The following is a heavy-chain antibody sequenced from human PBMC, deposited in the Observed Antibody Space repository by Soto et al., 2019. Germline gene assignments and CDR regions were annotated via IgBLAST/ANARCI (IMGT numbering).Heavy chain of an antibody. D-gene: IGHD2-15*01. J-gene: IGHJ3*02. CDR1: GYTFTSYY. CDR2: INPSGGST. CDR3: AAQGGNCSGGSCYFRAFDI. Sequence: QVQLVQSGAEVKKPGASVKVSCKASGYTFTSYYMHWVRQAPGQGLEWMGIINPSGGSTSYAQKFQGRVTMTRDTSTSTVYMELSSLGSEDTAVYYCAAQGGNCSGGSCYFRAFDIWGQGTMVTVSS. V-gene: IGHV1-46*03.